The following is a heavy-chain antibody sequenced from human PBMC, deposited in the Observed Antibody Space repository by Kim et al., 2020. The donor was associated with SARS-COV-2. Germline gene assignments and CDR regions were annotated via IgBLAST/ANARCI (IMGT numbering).Heavy chain of an antibody. D-gene: IGHD3-9*01. Sequence: SETLSFTCSVSGGSFSSGGYYWSWIRQHPGKGLEWIGYMYYTGSIYYNPSLKGRVTISIDTSKNQFSLNLTSVTAADTAVYYCARDYIYNDYYYGMDVWGPGTTVTVSS. V-gene: IGHV4-31*03. CDR1: GGSFSSGGYY. CDR2: MYYTGSI. CDR3: ARDYIYNDYYYGMDV. J-gene: IGHJ6*02.